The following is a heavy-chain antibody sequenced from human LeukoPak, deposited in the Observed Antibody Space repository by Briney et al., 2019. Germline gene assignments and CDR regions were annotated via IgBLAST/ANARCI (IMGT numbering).Heavy chain of an antibody. D-gene: IGHD3-22*01. Sequence: GGSLRLSCAASGFTFSNAWMSWVRQAPGKGLEWVSSISSGSTYIYYADSMKGRFTISRDNAKKSLYLQMNSLRAEDTAVYYCARGPTMKMDVWGKGTTVTVSS. CDR3: ARGPTMKMDV. J-gene: IGHJ6*04. CDR2: ISSGSTYI. CDR1: GFTFSNAW. V-gene: IGHV3-21*01.